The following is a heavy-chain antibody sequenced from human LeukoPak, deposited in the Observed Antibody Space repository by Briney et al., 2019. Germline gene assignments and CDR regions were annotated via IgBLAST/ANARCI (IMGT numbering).Heavy chain of an antibody. CDR2: IYYSGST. CDR3: ARDLGPDCSSTRCYALDV. V-gene: IGHV4-59*12. CDR1: GGSISSYY. J-gene: IGHJ6*02. D-gene: IGHD2-2*01. Sequence: PSETLSLTCTVSGGSISSYYWNWIRQPPGKGLEWIGNIYYSGSTNYNPSLKSRVTISVDTSKNQFSLKLSSVTAADTAVYYCARDLGPDCSSTRCYALDVWGQGTTVTVSS.